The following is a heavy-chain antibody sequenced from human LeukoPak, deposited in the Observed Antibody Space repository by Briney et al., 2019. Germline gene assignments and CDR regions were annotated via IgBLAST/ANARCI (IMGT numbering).Heavy chain of an antibody. V-gene: IGHV1-69*05. CDR3: AREDIVATMMSRFDP. CDR2: IIPICGTA. Sequence: SVKVSCKASGGTFSSYAISWVRQAPGQGLEWMGRIIPICGTANYAQKFQGRVTITTDESTSTAYMELSSLRSEDTAVYYCAREDIVATMMSRFDPWGQGTLVTVSS. D-gene: IGHD5-12*01. CDR1: GGTFSSYA. J-gene: IGHJ5*02.